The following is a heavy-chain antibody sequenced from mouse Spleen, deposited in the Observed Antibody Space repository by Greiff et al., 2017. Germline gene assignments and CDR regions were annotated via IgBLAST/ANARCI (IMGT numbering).Heavy chain of an antibody. CDR3: ARFDNPNAMDY. Sequence: QVQLQQSGAELVRPGASVKLSCKASGYTFTDYYINWVKQRPGQGLEWIARIYPGSGNTYYNEKFKGKATLTAEKSSSTAYMQLSSLTSEDSAVYFCARFDNPNAMDYWGQGTSVTVSS. D-gene: IGHD1-3*01. V-gene: IGHV1-76*01. CDR1: GYTFTDYY. CDR2: IYPGSGNT. J-gene: IGHJ4*01.